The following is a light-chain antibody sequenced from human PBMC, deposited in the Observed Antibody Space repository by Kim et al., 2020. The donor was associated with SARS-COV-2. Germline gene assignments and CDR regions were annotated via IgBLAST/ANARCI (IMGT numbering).Light chain of an antibody. CDR3: SVWDGSLNGAI. CDR2: GYN. CDR1: RPNIGSNS. Sequence: GQTVTISCSRSRPNIGSNSINWYQQLPGTAPKLLIFGYNQRPSGIPDRFSGSMSGASASLAISGLQSEDAADYYCSVWDGSLNGAIFGGGTQLTVL. V-gene: IGLV1-44*01. J-gene: IGLJ2*01.